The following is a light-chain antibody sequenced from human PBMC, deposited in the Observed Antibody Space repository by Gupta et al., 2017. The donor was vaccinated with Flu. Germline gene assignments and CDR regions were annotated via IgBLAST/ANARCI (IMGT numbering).Light chain of an antibody. V-gene: IGLV3-21*02. J-gene: IGLJ2*01. CDR3: QVWDSNSDWE. Sequence: SSVLTQPPSVSVAPGQTARIPCEGFNIESKSVHWYRQRPGQAPTLVIHDDTDRPSGIPERFSGSLSETTATPTISRVEAGDEADYYCQVWDSNSDWEFGGGTKLSVL. CDR1: NIESKS. CDR2: DDT.